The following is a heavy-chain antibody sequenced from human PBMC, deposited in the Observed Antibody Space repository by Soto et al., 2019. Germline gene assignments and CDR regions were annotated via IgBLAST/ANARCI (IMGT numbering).Heavy chain of an antibody. D-gene: IGHD3-16*01. V-gene: IGHV5-51*01. CDR2: THPGDSET. CDR3: GTWGGGLGSSLPSHGIDA. CDR1: GYTFSNYW. Sequence: RGESLKISCKGPGYTFSNYWIAWVRQMPGKGLEWMGITHPGDSETRYSPSFQGQVTISADKSISTAYLQWSSLKASDTAIYYCGTWGGGLGSSLPSHGIDAWGQGTTVTVSS. J-gene: IGHJ6*02.